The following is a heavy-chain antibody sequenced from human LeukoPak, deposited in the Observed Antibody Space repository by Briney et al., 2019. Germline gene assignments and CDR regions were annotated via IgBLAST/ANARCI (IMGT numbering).Heavy chain of an antibody. CDR1: GFTFSGYS. CDR3: AKEGRGYSGYDYYMDV. J-gene: IGHJ6*03. CDR2: IRYDGSNK. V-gene: IGHV3-30*02. Sequence: GGSLRLSCAASGFTFSGYSMNWVRQAPGKGLEWVAFIRYDGSNKYYADSVKGRFTISRDNSKNTLYLQMNSLRAEDTAVYYCAKEGRGYSGYDYYMDVWGKGTTVTISS. D-gene: IGHD5-12*01.